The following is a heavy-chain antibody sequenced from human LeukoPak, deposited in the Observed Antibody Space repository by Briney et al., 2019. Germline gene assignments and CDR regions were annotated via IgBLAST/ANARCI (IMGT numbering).Heavy chain of an antibody. Sequence: PSETLSLTCTVSGGSISSSSYYWGWIRQPPGKGLEWIGSIYYSGSTYYNPSLKSRVTISVDTSKNQFSLKLSSVTAADTAVYYCARREELWGSYFDYWGQGTLVTVSS. CDR1: GGSISSSSYY. J-gene: IGHJ4*02. CDR3: ARREELWGSYFDY. CDR2: IYYSGST. D-gene: IGHD3-16*01. V-gene: IGHV4-39*01.